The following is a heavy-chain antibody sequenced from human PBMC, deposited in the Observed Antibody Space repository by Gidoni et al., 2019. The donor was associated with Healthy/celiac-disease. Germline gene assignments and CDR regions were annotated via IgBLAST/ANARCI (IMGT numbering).Heavy chain of an antibody. J-gene: IGHJ5*02. V-gene: IGHV1-69*06. D-gene: IGHD5-18*01. CDR1: GGTFSSYA. CDR3: ARHGWIQENWFDP. CDR2: IIPIFGTA. Sequence: QVQLVQSGAAVKKPGSSVKVSCKASGGTFSSYAISWVRQAPGQGLERMGGIIPIFGTANYAQKFQGRVTITADKSTSTAYMELSSLRSEDTAVYYCARHGWIQENWFDPWGQGTLVTVSS.